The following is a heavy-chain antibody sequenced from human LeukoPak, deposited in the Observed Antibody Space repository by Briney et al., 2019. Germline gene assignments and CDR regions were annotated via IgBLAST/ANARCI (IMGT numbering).Heavy chain of an antibody. CDR3: ARDRSNIDWLLSWASDY. V-gene: IGHV3-21*01. CDR1: GFTFSSYS. CDR2: ISSSSSYI. Sequence: GGSLRLSCAASGFTFSSYSMNWVRQAPGKRLEWVSSISSSSSYIYYADSVKGRFTISRDNAKNSLYLQMNSLRAEDTAVYYCARDRSNIDWLLSWASDYWGQGTLVTVSS. J-gene: IGHJ4*02. D-gene: IGHD3-9*01.